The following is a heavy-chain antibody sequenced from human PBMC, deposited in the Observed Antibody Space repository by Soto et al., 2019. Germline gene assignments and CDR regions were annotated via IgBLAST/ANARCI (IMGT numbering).Heavy chain of an antibody. V-gene: IGHV3-21*01. CDR2: LSRTGDI. J-gene: IGHJ6*02. Sequence: SLRLSCAASGFPFSTYSISWVRQAPGKGLEWVSSLSRTGDIYYTDSGQGRFTISRDNAKSSLFLQMNSLRVEDTAVYYCARSRSCSSTSCYTFTTHYYYFGMDVWGQGTTVTVSS. CDR3: ARSRSCSSTSCYTFTTHYYYFGMDV. CDR1: GFPFSTYS. D-gene: IGHD2-2*02.